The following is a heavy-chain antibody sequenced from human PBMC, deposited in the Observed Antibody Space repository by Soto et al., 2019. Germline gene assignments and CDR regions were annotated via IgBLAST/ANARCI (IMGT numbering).Heavy chain of an antibody. D-gene: IGHD3-10*01. CDR3: ARRYYGSGSYYNEDAFDI. CDR2: TYHRGST. V-gene: IGHV4-59*08. CDR1: GASISSYY. Sequence: SETLSLTCTVSGASISSYYWSWIRQPPGKGLEWMGFTYHRGSTYYNPSLKSRVTISVDTSKNQFSLKLSSVTAADTAVYYCARRYYGSGSYYNEDAFDIWGQGTMVTVSS. J-gene: IGHJ3*02.